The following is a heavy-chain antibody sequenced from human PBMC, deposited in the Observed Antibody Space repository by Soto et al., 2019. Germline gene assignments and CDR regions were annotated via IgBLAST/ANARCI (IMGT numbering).Heavy chain of an antibody. CDR3: TRVHGYMDV. Sequence: GGALRIPCTVSGFNLGDYAISVFRQAPGKGLEWVGFIRSKAYGGTTEYAASVKGRFTISRDDSKSIAYLQMNSLKTEDTAVYYCTRVHGYMDVWGKGTTVTVSS. J-gene: IGHJ6*03. CDR1: GFNLGDYA. CDR2: IRSKAYGGTT. V-gene: IGHV3-49*03.